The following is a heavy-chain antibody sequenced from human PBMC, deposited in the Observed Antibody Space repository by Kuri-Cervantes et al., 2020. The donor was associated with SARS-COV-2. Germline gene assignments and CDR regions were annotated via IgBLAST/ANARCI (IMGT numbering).Heavy chain of an antibody. CDR2: MKQDGSEK. CDR1: GFTFSSYW. J-gene: IGHJ4*02. CDR3: AREAFGYCSGGSCYSHY. V-gene: IGHV3-7*01. D-gene: IGHD2-15*01. Sequence: GESLKISCAASGFTFSSYWMSWVRQAPGKGLEWVANMKQDGSEKYYVDSVRGRFTISRDNAKNSLYLQMNSLRAEDTAVYYCAREAFGYCSGGSCYSHYWGQGTLVTVSS.